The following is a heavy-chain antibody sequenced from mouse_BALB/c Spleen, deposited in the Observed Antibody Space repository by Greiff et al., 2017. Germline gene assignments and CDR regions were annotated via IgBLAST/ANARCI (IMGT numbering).Heavy chain of an antibody. D-gene: IGHD2-1*01. V-gene: IGHV3-2*02. J-gene: IGHJ3*01. CDR1: GYSITSYYA. CDR3: AKDGTYVGWFAY. Sequence: EVQLQESGPGLVKPSQSLSLTCTVTGYSITSYYAWNWIRQFPGNKLEWMGYISYCGSTSYNPSLKSRISITRDTSKNQFFLQLNSVTTEDTATYYCAKDGTYVGWFAYWGQGTLVTVSA. CDR2: ISYCGST.